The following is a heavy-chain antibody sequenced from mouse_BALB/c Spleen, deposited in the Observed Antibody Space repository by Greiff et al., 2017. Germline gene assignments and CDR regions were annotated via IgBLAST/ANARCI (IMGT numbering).Heavy chain of an antibody. CDR2: ISDGGSYT. D-gene: IGHD2-3*01. J-gene: IGHJ4*01. V-gene: IGHV5-4*02. CDR3: ARGDGYAGSYYAMDY. Sequence: EVQLQESGGGLVKPGGSLKLSCAASGFTFSDYYMYWVRQTPEKRLEWVATISDGGSYTYYPDSVKGRFTISRDNAKNNLYLQMSSLKSEDTAMYYCARGDGYAGSYYAMDYWGQGTSVTVSS. CDR1: GFTFSDYY.